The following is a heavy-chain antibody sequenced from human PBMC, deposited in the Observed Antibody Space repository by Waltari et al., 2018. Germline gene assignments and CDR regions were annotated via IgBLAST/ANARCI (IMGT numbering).Heavy chain of an antibody. CDR1: GFTFSNSW. CDR3: ARGVTTVEC. J-gene: IGHJ4*02. D-gene: IGHD2-21*02. Sequence: EVQLVESGGGLVQPGGSLRLSCSGSGFTFSNSWMSRFRQATGKGLEWVAGRKQDGGKKYYVDSMKGRFTISRDNDNNALYLQMDSLRVEDTAVYYCARGVTTVECWGQGALVTVSS. V-gene: IGHV3-7*04. CDR2: RKQDGGKK.